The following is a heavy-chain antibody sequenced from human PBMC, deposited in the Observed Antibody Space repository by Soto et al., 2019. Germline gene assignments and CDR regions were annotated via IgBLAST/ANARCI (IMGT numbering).Heavy chain of an antibody. Sequence: PSETLSLTCAVYGGSFSGYYWSWIRQPPGKGLEWIGEINHSGSTNYNPSLKSRVTISVDTSKNQFSLKLSSVTAADTAVYYCARGGFGTIAAAGTSRWFDPWGQGTLVTVSS. V-gene: IGHV4-34*01. CDR3: ARGGFGTIAAAGTSRWFDP. CDR1: GGSFSGYY. D-gene: IGHD6-13*01. J-gene: IGHJ5*02. CDR2: INHSGST.